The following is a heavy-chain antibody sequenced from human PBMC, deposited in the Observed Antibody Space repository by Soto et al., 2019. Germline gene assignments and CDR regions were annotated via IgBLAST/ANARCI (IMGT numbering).Heavy chain of an antibody. Sequence: QVQLVQSGAEVKKPGSSVKVSCKASGGTFSSYAISWLRQAPGQVLEWMGGIIPIFGTANYAQKFQGRVTITADESTSTAYMELSSLRSEDTAVYYCARESPPPSGSYGGGYWGQGTLVTVSS. CDR2: IIPIFGTA. CDR3: ARESPPPSGSYGGGY. J-gene: IGHJ4*02. V-gene: IGHV1-69*01. D-gene: IGHD1-26*01. CDR1: GGTFSSYA.